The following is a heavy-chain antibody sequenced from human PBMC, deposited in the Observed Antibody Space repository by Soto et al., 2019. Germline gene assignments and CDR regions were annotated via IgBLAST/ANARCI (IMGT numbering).Heavy chain of an antibody. CDR2: IYYSGST. D-gene: IGHD3-9*01. CDR3: ARGGEFYYVILTVYYKDPAHYRAV. J-gene: IGHJ6*03. Sequence: SETLSLTCTVSGGSISSYYWSWIRQPPGKGLEWIGYIYYSGSTNYNPSLKSRVTISVDTSKNQFSLKLSSVTAADTAVSYCARGGEFYYVILTVYYKDPAHYRAVWGKGTRVPVPS. CDR1: GGSISSYY. V-gene: IGHV4-59*01.